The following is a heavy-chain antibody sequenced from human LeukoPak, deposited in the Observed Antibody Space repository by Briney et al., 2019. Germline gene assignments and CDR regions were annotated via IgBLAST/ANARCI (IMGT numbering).Heavy chain of an antibody. D-gene: IGHD6-19*01. J-gene: IGHJ6*03. CDR3: TTCSGWYYYYMDV. CDR1: GFTFRNAW. CDR2: IKSKTDGWTT. V-gene: IGHV3-15*01. Sequence: PGGSLRLSCAASGFTFRNAWMSWVRQAPGKGLEWVGRIKSKTDGWTTDYAAPVKGRFTITRDDSKNTLYLQMNSLKTEDTAVYYCTTCSGWYYYYMDVWGKGTTVTVSS.